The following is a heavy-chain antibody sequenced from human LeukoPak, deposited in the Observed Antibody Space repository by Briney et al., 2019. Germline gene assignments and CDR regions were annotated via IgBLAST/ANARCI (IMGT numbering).Heavy chain of an antibody. CDR2: ISSSSSYI. V-gene: IGHV3-21*01. J-gene: IGHJ6*04. CDR3: ARDIYGAVDYYYGMDV. Sequence: PGGSLRLSCAASGFTFSSYGMNWVRQAPGKGLEWVSSISSSSSYIYYADSVKGRFTISRDNAKNSLYLQMNSLRAEDTAVYYCARDIYGAVDYYYGMDVWGKGTTVTVSS. D-gene: IGHD4-17*01. CDR1: GFTFSSYG.